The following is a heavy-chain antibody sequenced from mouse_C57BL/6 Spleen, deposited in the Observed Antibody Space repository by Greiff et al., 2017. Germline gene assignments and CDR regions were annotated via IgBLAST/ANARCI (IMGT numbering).Heavy chain of an antibody. Sequence: QVQLQQSGPELVKPGASVKISCKASGYAFSSSWMNWVKPRPGKGLEWIGRIYPGGGDTNYNGKFKGKATLTADKSSSTAYMQLSSLTSEDSAVYFCAREGYFDYWGQGTTLTVSS. CDR3: AREGYFDY. CDR2: IYPGGGDT. J-gene: IGHJ2*01. V-gene: IGHV1-82*01. CDR1: GYAFSSSW.